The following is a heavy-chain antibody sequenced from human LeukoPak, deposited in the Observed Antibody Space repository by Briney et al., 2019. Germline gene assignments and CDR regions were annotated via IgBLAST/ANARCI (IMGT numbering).Heavy chain of an antibody. CDR1: GGTFSSYA. V-gene: IGHV1-69*06. CDR2: IIPIFGTA. CDR3: ARSSIAARRGYYFDY. Sequence: GSSVKVSCKASGGTFSSYAISWVRQAPGQGLEWMGGIIPIFGTANYAQKFQGRVTITADKSTSTAYMELSSLRSEDTAVYYCARSSIAARRGYYFDYWGQGTLVTVSS. J-gene: IGHJ4*02. D-gene: IGHD6-6*01.